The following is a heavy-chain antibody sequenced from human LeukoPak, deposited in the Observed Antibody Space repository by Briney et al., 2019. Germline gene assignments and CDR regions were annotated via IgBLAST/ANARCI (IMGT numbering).Heavy chain of an antibody. D-gene: IGHD3-10*01. J-gene: IGHJ4*02. V-gene: IGHV1-69*06. Sequence: ASVKVSCKASGCTFSSYAISWVRQAPGQGLEWMGGIIPIFGRANYAQKFQGRGTITADKATSTAYMELSSLRSEDTAVYYCAREGAYGNFDYWGQGTLVTVSS. CDR2: IIPIFGRA. CDR1: GCTFSSYA. CDR3: AREGAYGNFDY.